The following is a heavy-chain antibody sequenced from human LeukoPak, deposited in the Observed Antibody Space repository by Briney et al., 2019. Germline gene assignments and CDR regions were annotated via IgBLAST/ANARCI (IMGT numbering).Heavy chain of an antibody. CDR1: GDSVSSNSAA. Sequence: SQTLSLTCAISGDSVSSNSAAWNWIRQSPSRGLEWLGRTYYRSKWYNDYAVSVKSRITINPDTSKNQFSLQLNSVTPEDTAVYYWAKEVGATMEIYSYYSRAVWAKGPRSPSP. CDR3: AKEVGATMEIYSYYSRAV. J-gene: IGHJ6*03. CDR2: TYYRSKWYN. V-gene: IGHV6-1*01. D-gene: IGHD5-24*01.